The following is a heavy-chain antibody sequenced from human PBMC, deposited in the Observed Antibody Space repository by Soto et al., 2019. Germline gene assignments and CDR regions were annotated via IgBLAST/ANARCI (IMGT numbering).Heavy chain of an antibody. CDR3: AKDLIRGAVAVSHSLYL. D-gene: IGHD6-19*01. CDR1: GFTFSSYA. CDR2: ISGSGGST. Sequence: GGSLRLSCAASGFTFSSYAMSWVRQAPGKGLEWVSAISGSGGSTYYADSVKGRFTISRDNSKNTLYLQMNSLRAEDTAVYYCAKDLIRGAVAVSHSLYLWGRGTLVTVSS. V-gene: IGHV3-23*01. J-gene: IGHJ2*01.